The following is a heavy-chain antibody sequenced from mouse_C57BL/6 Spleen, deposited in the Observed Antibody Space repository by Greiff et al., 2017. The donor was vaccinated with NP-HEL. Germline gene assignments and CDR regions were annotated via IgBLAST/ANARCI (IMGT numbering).Heavy chain of an antibody. CDR3: TTGVYYYGSSPYAMDY. CDR1: GFNIKDYY. D-gene: IGHD1-1*01. J-gene: IGHJ4*01. V-gene: IGHV14-1*01. CDR2: IDPEDGDT. Sequence: EVKLQQSGAELVRPGASVKLSCTASGFNIKDYYMHWVKQRPEQGLEWIGRIDPEDGDTEYAPKFQGKATMTADTSSNTAYLQLSSLTSEDTAVYYCTTGVYYYGSSPYAMDYWGQGTSVTVSS.